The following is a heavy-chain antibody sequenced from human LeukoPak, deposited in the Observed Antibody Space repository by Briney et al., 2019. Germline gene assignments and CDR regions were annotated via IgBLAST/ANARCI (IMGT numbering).Heavy chain of an antibody. V-gene: IGHV4-30-4*01. CDR2: IYYSGST. J-gene: IGHJ4*02. D-gene: IGHD3-10*01. CDR3: ARVGVIPRTPGSFNYFDY. CDR1: GGSISSGDYY. Sequence: SETLSLTCTVSGGSISSGDYYWSWIRQPPGKGLEWIGYIYYSGSTYYNPSLKSRVTISVDTSKNQFSLKLSSVTAADTAVYYCARVGVIPRTPGSFNYFDYWGQGTLVTVPS.